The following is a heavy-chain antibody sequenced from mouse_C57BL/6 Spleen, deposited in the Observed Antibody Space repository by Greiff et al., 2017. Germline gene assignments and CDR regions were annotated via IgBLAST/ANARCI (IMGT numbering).Heavy chain of an antibody. CDR2: FYPGSGSI. V-gene: IGHV1-62-2*01. J-gene: IGHJ3*01. CDR3: ARHEEGIYYGNYGWFAY. Sequence: VQLVESGAELVKPGASVKLSCKASGYTFTEYTIHWVKQRSGQGLEWIGWFYPGSGSIKYNEKFKDKATLTADKSSSTVYMELSRLTSEDSAVYFCARHEEGIYYGNYGWFAYWGQGTLVTVSA. D-gene: IGHD2-1*01. CDR1: GYTFTEYT.